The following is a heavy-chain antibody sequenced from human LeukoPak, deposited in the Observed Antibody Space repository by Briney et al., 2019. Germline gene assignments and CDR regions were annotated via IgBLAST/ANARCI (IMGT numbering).Heavy chain of an antibody. CDR1: GGSISSSSYY. J-gene: IGHJ5*02. D-gene: IGHD3-9*01. CDR2: IYYSGST. V-gene: IGHV4-39*01. Sequence: PSETLSLTCTVSGGSISSSSYYWGWIRQPPGKGLEWIGSIYYSGSTYYNPSLKSRVTISVDTSKNQFSLKLSSVTAADTAVYYCARQGRPHFDWLLRAFDPWGQGTLVTASS. CDR3: ARQGRPHFDWLLRAFDP.